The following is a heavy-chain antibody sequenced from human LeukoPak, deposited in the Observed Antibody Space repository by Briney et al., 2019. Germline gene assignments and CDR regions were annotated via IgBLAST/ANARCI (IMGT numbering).Heavy chain of an antibody. Sequence: PSETLSLTCTVSGGSISSYYWSWIRQPAGKGLEWIGRIYTSGSTNYNPSLKSRVTMSVDTSKNQFSLKLSSVTAADTAVYYCARDKYYYDSSGSTRFDYWGQGTLVTVSS. V-gene: IGHV4-4*07. D-gene: IGHD3-22*01. CDR1: GGSISSYY. CDR2: IYTSGST. CDR3: ARDKYYYDSSGSTRFDY. J-gene: IGHJ4*02.